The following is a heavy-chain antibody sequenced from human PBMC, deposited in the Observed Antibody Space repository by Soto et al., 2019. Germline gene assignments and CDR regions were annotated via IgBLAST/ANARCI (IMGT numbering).Heavy chain of an antibody. D-gene: IGHD3-3*01. Sequence: SVKVSCKASGFTFTSSAVQWVRQARGQRLEWIGWIVVGSGSTNYAQKFQERVTITRDMSTSTAYMELSSLRSEDTAVYYCAAEDYDFWSGVYNWFDPWGQGTLVTVSS. CDR2: IVVGSGST. CDR3: AAEDYDFWSGVYNWFDP. V-gene: IGHV1-58*01. CDR1: GFTFTSSA. J-gene: IGHJ5*02.